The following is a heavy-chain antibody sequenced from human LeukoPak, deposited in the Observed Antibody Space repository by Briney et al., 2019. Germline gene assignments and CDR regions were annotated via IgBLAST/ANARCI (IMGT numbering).Heavy chain of an antibody. Sequence: GQSLKISCKGSGYKFNAYWIGWVRQMPGKGLEWMGIIYPGDSDPRYIPSFQGQVTISADTSISTAYLQWSSLKASDSAMYYCVRHGLGSSWFGFDYWGQGTLVTVSS. CDR2: IYPGDSDP. J-gene: IGHJ4*02. CDR3: VRHGLGSSWFGFDY. CDR1: GYKFNAYW. D-gene: IGHD6-13*01. V-gene: IGHV5-51*01.